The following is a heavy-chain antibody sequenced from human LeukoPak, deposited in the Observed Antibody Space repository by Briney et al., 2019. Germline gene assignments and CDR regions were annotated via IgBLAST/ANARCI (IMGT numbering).Heavy chain of an antibody. V-gene: IGHV1-18*01. CDR1: GYTFTSYG. D-gene: IGHD2-2*01. CDR3: ARDRGLWGYCSSTSCYPFDY. Sequence: ASVKVSCKASGYTFTSYGISWVRQAPGQGLEWMGWISAYNGNTNYAQKLQGRVTMTTDTSTSTAYMELRSLRSDDTAVYYCARDRGLWGYCSSTSCYPFDYWGQGTLVTVSS. J-gene: IGHJ4*02. CDR2: ISAYNGNT.